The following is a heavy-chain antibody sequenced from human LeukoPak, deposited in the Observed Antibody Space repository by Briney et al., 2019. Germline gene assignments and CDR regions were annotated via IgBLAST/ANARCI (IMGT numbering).Heavy chain of an antibody. CDR1: GFTFSSYA. D-gene: IGHD3-3*01. CDR2: ISGSGGT. Sequence: GGSLRLSCAASGFTFSSYAMSWVRQAPGKGLEWVSAISGSGGTYCADSVKGRFTISRDNSKNTLYLQMNSLRAEDTAVYYCATSQKDDFWSWFDPWGQGTLVTVSS. CDR3: ATSQKDDFWSWFDP. J-gene: IGHJ5*02. V-gene: IGHV3-23*01.